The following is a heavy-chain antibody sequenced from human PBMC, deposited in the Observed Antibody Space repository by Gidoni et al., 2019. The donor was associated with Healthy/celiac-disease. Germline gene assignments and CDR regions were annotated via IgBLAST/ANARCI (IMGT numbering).Heavy chain of an antibody. J-gene: IGHJ5*02. V-gene: IGHV4-61*02. CDR2: IYTSGNT. CDR1: GGSISSGSYY. Sequence: QVQLQESGPGLVKPSQTLSLTCTVSGGSISSGSYYWSWIRQPAGKGLEWIGRIYTSGNTNYNPSLKSRVTISLDTSKNQFSLKVSSVTAADTAVYYCARAMDSWDLNWFDPWGQGTLVTVSS. D-gene: IGHD6-13*01. CDR3: ARAMDSWDLNWFDP.